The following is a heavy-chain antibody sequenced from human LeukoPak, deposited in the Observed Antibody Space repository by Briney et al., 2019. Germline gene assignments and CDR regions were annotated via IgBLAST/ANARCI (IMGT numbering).Heavy chain of an antibody. CDR3: AKDSRITMIVVVITNFDY. Sequence: GGSLRLSCAASGFTVTGNYMSWARLAPGKGLEWVSIITSAGATHYATSVKGRFTISRDSSKNTVYLQMNSLRAEDTAVYYCAKDSRITMIVVVITNFDYWGQGTLVTVSS. J-gene: IGHJ4*02. V-gene: IGHV3-66*01. CDR1: GFTVTGNY. CDR2: ITSAGAT. D-gene: IGHD3-22*01.